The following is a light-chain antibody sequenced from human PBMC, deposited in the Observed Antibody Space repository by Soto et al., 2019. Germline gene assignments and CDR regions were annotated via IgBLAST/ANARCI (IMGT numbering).Light chain of an antibody. CDR2: KAS. CDR1: QTISSW. CDR3: QHYNGYSEA. Sequence: DIQMTQSPSTLSGSVGDRVTITCRASQTISSWLAWYQQKPGKAPKLLIYKASTLKSGVPSRFSGSGSGTEFTLTISSLQPDDFATYYCQHYNGYSEAXGQGT. J-gene: IGKJ5*01. V-gene: IGKV1-5*03.